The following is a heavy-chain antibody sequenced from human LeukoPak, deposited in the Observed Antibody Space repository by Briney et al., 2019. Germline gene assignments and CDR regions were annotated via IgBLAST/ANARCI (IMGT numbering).Heavy chain of an antibody. Sequence: PSQTLSLTCTVSGGSLSSGDYYWSWIRQPPGKGLEWIGYIYYSGSTYYNPSLKSRVTISVDTSKNQFSLKLSSVTAADTAVYYCARGEQQLVPSWFDPWGQGTLVTVSS. D-gene: IGHD6-13*01. V-gene: IGHV4-30-4*08. CDR1: GGSLSSGDYY. CDR3: ARGEQQLVPSWFDP. CDR2: IYYSGST. J-gene: IGHJ5*02.